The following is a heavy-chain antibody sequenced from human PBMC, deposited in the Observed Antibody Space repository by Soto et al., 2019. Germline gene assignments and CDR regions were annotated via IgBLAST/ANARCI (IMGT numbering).Heavy chain of an antibody. CDR1: GDTFSSYA. CDR3: AVRGSYRSFDY. Sequence: GGSLKLSCGASGDTFSSYAVSWVRQDPEKGLEWVSTITETGDATSYADSVKGRFTISRDNSKETLYLQMNSLRVEDTALYYCAVRGSYRSFDYWGQGTLVTVSS. J-gene: IGHJ4*02. V-gene: IGHV3-23*01. D-gene: IGHD3-16*02. CDR2: ITETGDAT.